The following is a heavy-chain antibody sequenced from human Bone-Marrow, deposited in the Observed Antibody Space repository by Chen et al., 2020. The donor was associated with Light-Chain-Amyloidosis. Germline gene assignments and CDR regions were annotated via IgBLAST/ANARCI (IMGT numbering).Heavy chain of an antibody. J-gene: IGHJ6*02. CDR3: ARDRGIVVVPAAIRYYYYGMDV. Sequence: QVQLVQSGAEVKKPGSSVKVSCKASGGTFSSYAISWVRQAPGQGLEWMGGIIPILGTANYAQKFQGRVTITADESTSTAYMGLSSLRSEDTAVYYCARDRGIVVVPAAIRYYYYGMDVWGQGTTVTVSS. V-gene: IGHV1-69*01. CDR2: IIPILGTA. CDR1: GGTFSSYA. D-gene: IGHD2-2*02.